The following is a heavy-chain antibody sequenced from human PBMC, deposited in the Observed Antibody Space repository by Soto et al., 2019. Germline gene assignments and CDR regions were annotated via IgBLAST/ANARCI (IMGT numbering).Heavy chain of an antibody. D-gene: IGHD2-15*01. CDR3: ARYPAYCSGGKNCPPGP. CDR2: INHTGGA. V-gene: IGHV4-34*02. Sequence: QVQLQQWGAGLVKPSETLSLTCAVSGGSFNGYYWNWIRQPPGRGLEWIGEINHTGGANYNPSLRGRLTLSMDTSKNPFCLRLTSVTAAETAVYYCARYPAYCSGGKNCPPGPWGQGPLVTVSS. CDR1: GGSFNGYY. J-gene: IGHJ5*02.